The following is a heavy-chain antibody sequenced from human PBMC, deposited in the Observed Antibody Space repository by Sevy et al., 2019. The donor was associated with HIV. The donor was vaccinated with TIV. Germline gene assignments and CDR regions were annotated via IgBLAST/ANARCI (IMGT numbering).Heavy chain of an antibody. CDR3: ARDLPPSATTVAHFDY. CDR2: ISQSGGTT. CDR1: GFIFSSYE. J-gene: IGHJ4*02. Sequence: GGSLRLSCAASGFIFSSYEMSWVRQAPGKGLEWVSHISQSGGTTYYSDSVKGRLTISRDNAKNSLYLQMNSLSAEDTAIYYCARDLPPSATTVAHFDYWGQGTLVTVSS. D-gene: IGHD4-17*01. V-gene: IGHV3-48*03.